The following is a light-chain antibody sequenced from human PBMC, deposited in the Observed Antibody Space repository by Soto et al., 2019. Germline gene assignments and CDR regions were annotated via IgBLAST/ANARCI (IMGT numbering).Light chain of an antibody. CDR1: QSLISNY. V-gene: IGKV3-20*01. Sequence: EIVLTQSPGSLSLSPGERATLSCRASQSLISNYLAWYQQKPGQAPRLLIYGASSRATGIPDRFSGSGSGTDFTLTISRLEPEDFAVYYCQQYGTSPSFGGGTKVEIK. CDR2: GAS. J-gene: IGKJ4*01. CDR3: QQYGTSPS.